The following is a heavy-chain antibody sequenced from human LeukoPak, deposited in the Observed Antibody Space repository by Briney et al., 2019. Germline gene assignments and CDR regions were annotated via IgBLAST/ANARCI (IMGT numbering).Heavy chain of an antibody. J-gene: IGHJ4*02. CDR3: ASSRR. Sequence: PGGSLRLSRAASGFSFSSYSVSWVRQAPGKGLEWVSYISSSSSAIYSADSVKGRLTISRDNAKNSLYLRMNIVREDGSAVYYCASSRRGGEGTLVTLPS. V-gene: IGHV3-48*02. CDR2: ISSSSSAI. CDR1: GFSFSSYS. D-gene: IGHD2/OR15-2a*01.